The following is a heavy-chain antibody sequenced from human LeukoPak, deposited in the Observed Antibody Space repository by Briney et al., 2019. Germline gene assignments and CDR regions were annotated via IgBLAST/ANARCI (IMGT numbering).Heavy chain of an antibody. CDR2: IKQDGSEK. CDR1: GFTFSSYW. Sequence: GGSLRLSCAASGFTFSSYWMSWVRQAPGKGLEWVANIKQDGSEKYYVDSVKGRFTISRDNAKNSLYLQMNSLRAEDTAVYYCARRYGGNFPQGWFDPWGQGTLVTVSS. CDR3: ARRYGGNFPQGWFDP. V-gene: IGHV3-7*01. D-gene: IGHD4-23*01. J-gene: IGHJ5*02.